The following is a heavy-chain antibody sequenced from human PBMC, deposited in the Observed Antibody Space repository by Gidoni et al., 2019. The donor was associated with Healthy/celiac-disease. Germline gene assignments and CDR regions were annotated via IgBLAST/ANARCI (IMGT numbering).Heavy chain of an antibody. V-gene: IGHV3-33*01. CDR2: IWYDGSNK. D-gene: IGHD4-17*01. J-gene: IGHJ6*02. CDR1: GVPFSSYG. CDR3: ARDGWGRLRGYGMDV. Sequence: QVQLVELGGGVVQPGRPLRLSCAASGVPFSSYGMHWVREAPGKGLGWVAVIWYDGSNKYYADSVKGRFTISRDNSKNTLYLQMNSLRAEDTAVYYCARDGWGRLRGYGMDVWGQGTTVTVSS.